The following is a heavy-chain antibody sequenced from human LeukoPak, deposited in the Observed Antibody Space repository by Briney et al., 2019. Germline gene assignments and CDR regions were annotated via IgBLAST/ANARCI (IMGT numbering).Heavy chain of an antibody. CDR2: ISSSSSYI. CDR3: ATPLDGSYSGPDY. J-gene: IGHJ4*02. CDR1: GFTFSSYS. D-gene: IGHD1-26*01. Sequence: PGGSLRLSCAASGFTFSSYSMNWVRQAPGKGLEWVSSISSSSSYIYYADSVKGRFTISRDNAKNSLYLQMNSLRAEDTAVYYCATPLDGSYSGPDYWGQGTLVTVSP. V-gene: IGHV3-21*01.